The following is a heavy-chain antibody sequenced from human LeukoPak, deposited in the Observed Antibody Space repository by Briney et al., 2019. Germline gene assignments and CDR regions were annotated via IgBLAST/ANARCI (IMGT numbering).Heavy chain of an antibody. V-gene: IGHV1-2*02. CDR3: ARSRHCSSTSCSPGFDY. Sequence: ASVKVSCKVSGNTLTELSMHWVRQAPGQGLEWMGWINPNSGGTNYAQKFQGRVTMTRDTSISTAYMELSRLRSDDTAVYYCARSRHCSSTSCSPGFDYWGQGTLVTVSS. J-gene: IGHJ4*02. CDR2: INPNSGGT. D-gene: IGHD2-2*01. CDR1: GNTLTELS.